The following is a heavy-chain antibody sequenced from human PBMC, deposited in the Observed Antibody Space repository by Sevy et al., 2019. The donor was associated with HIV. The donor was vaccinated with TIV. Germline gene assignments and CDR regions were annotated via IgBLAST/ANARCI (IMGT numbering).Heavy chain of an antibody. CDR2: ISSSSSTI. CDR3: ARDFMITFGEVIQRGYFDY. J-gene: IGHJ4*02. CDR1: GFTFSSYS. V-gene: IGHV3-48*02. Sequence: GGSLRLSCAASGFTFSSYSMNWVRQAPGKGLEWVSYISSSSSTIYYADSVKGRFTISRDNAKNYLYLQMNSLRDADTDVYYCARDFMITFGEVIQRGYFDYWGQGTLVTVSS. D-gene: IGHD3-16*02.